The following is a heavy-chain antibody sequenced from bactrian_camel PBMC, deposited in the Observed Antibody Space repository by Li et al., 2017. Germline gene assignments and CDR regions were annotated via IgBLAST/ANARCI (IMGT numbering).Heavy chain of an antibody. D-gene: IGHD6*01. CDR2: VDGAGRS. CDR1: GFRFDNYA. CDR3: ASGSLYGGDWDKEYAYTY. V-gene: IGHV3S53*01. Sequence: HVQLVESGGGLVQPGESLTLTCEASGFRFDNYAMAWLRQSAPGREREGVATVDGAGRSNYADSVTGRFTVSKDLAKNSLYLQMDSLKPEDTAMYYCASGSLYGGDWDKEYAYTYWGRGTQVTVS. J-gene: IGHJ4*01.